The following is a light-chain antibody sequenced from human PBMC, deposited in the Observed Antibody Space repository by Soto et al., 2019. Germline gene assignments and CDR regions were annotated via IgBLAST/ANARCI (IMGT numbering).Light chain of an antibody. J-gene: IGKJ4*01. Sequence: DIEMTQSPSTLSASVGDSVTITCRASQSISPWLAWYQQKPGKAPTLLIYKASSLEGGVPSRFSGSGSGTDFNITISSLQPDDFAPYYCQQYNTYPLTLGGGTTVEIK. CDR2: KAS. CDR3: QQYNTYPLT. V-gene: IGKV1-5*03. CDR1: QSISPW.